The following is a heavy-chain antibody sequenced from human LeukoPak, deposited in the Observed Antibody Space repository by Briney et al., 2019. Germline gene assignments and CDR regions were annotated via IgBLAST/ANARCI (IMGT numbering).Heavy chain of an antibody. CDR3: AKRGVVIRVFLVGFHKEAYYFDS. Sequence: QSGGSLRLSCAVSGITLSNYGMSWVRQAPGKGLEWVAGISDSGGGTNYADSVQGRFTISRDNPKNTLYLQMDSLRAEDTAVYFCAKRGVVIRVFLVGFHKEAYYFDSWGQGALVTVSS. J-gene: IGHJ4*02. CDR2: ISDSGGGT. D-gene: IGHD3-10*01. CDR1: GITLSNYG. V-gene: IGHV3-23*01.